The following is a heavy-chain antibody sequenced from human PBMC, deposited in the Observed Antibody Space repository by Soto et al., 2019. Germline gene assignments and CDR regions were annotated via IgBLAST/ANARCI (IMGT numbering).Heavy chain of an antibody. Sequence: GGSLRLSCAAPGFTFSTYGMQWVRQAPGKGLEWVAVISYDGYLKYYVDAVKGRFTVARDNSKNTLFLEMNSLRVEDTAVYFCAKDFKVSGSHYGTLNYYYGMDVWGQGTTVTVSS. CDR3: AKDFKVSGSHYGTLNYYYGMDV. V-gene: IGHV3-30*18. J-gene: IGHJ6*02. D-gene: IGHD3-10*01. CDR2: ISYDGYLK. CDR1: GFTFSTYG.